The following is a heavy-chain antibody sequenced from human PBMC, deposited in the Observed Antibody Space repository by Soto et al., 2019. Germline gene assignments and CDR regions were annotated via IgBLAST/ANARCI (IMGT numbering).Heavy chain of an antibody. D-gene: IGHD2-8*02. V-gene: IGHV3-15*07. CDR2: IKSKSDGGTP. CDR3: VTSLETPGAFDH. J-gene: IGHJ4*02. Sequence: GGSLRLSCAASGFIVTNAWMGWVRQAPGKGLEWVGRIKSKSDGGTPDCATAVKGRCTVSRGDSKNMLYLQVTGLKTDDTAVYYCVTSLETPGAFDHWGQGILVTVSS. CDR1: GFIVTNAW.